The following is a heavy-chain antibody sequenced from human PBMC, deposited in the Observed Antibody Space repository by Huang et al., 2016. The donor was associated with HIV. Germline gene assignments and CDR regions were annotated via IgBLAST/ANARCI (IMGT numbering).Heavy chain of an antibody. J-gene: IGHJ3*01. CDR2: IYPGDSDV. Sequence: EVQLVQSGAEMTRPGESLTISCKVSGYSFTRQWIGWVRQMPGKGPEWMGIIYPGDSDVKYSSTFQGQVTISADNSISTAYLQWKSLKVSDTAMYFCARPPTYSDDGGYYIDAFGVWGRGTMVTVS. CDR3: ARPPTYSDDGGYYIDAFGV. D-gene: IGHD2-21*02. CDR1: GYSFTRQW. V-gene: IGHV5-51*03.